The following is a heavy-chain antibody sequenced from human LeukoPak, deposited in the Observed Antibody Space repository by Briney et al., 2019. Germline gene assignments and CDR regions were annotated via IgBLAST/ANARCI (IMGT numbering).Heavy chain of an antibody. D-gene: IGHD2-15*01. CDR1: GGTFSSYA. V-gene: IGHV1-69*04. CDR3: ARDLYCSGGSCYATIYYYYGMDV. CDR2: IIPILGIA. J-gene: IGHJ6*02. Sequence: GSSVKVSCKASGGTFSSYAISWVRQAPGQGLEWMGRIIPILGIANYAQKFQGRVTITADKSTSTAYMELSSLRSEGTAVYYCARDLYCSGGSCYATIYYYYGMDVWGQGTTVTVSS.